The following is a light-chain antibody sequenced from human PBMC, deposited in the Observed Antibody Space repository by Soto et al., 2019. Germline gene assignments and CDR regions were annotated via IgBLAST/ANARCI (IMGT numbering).Light chain of an antibody. CDR1: QSVSSY. CDR2: DAS. Sequence: EIVLTQSPATLSLSPGERATLSCRASQSVSSYLAWYQQKPGQAPRLLIYDASNRATGIPARFSGSGSGTGFTLTVRSLDPEDFAVYGCQQRSNCRLTVGGGTKVEIK. V-gene: IGKV3-11*01. CDR3: QQRSNCRLT. J-gene: IGKJ4*01.